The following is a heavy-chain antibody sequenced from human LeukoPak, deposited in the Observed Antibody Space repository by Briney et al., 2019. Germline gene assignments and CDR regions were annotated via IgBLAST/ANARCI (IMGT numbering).Heavy chain of an antibody. J-gene: IGHJ5*02. D-gene: IGHD1-26*01. CDR2: IYPGDSDT. V-gene: IGHV5-51*01. Sequence: GQSLKISCTGSGHSFTSYWIGWVRQTPGKGLEWMGIIYPGDSDTRYSTSSQGQVTISADKSISTAYLQWSSLKASDTTMYYCARAIVGAIRGGWFDPWGQGTLVTVSS. CDR1: GHSFTSYW. CDR3: ARAIVGAIRGGWFDP.